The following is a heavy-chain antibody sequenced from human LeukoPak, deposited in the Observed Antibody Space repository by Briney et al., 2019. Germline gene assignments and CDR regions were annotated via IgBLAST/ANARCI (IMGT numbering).Heavy chain of an antibody. CDR3: ARSPTWIQLWFDY. Sequence: ASVKVSCKASGYTFTGYYMHWVRQAPGQGLEWMGWINPNSGGTNYAQKFQGWATMTRDTSISTAYMELSRLRSDDTAVYYCARSPTWIQLWFDYWGQGTLVTVSS. CDR2: INPNSGGT. D-gene: IGHD5-18*01. V-gene: IGHV1-2*04. CDR1: GYTFTGYY. J-gene: IGHJ4*02.